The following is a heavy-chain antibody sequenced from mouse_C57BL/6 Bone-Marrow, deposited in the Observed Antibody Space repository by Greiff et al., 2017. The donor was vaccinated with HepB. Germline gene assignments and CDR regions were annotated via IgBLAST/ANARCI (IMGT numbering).Heavy chain of an antibody. CDR1: GYTFTSYG. V-gene: IGHV1-81*01. CDR2: IYPRSGNT. D-gene: IGHD1-1*01. J-gene: IGHJ2*01. Sequence: VKLMESGAELARPGASVKLSCKASGYTFTSYGISWVKQSTGQGLEWIGEIYPRSGNTYYNEKFKGKATLTADKSSSTAYMELRSLTSEDSAVYFCAREHYYGLDYWGQGTTLTVSS. CDR3: AREHYYGLDY.